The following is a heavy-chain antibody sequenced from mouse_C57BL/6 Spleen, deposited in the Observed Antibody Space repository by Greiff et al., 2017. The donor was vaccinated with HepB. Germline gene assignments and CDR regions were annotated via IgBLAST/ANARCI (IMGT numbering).Heavy chain of an antibody. V-gene: IGHV2-9-1*01. CDR1: GFSLTSYA. J-gene: IGHJ1*03. CDR3: ARASYDYGYWYFDV. CDR2: IWTGGGT. D-gene: IGHD2-4*01. Sequence: QVQLQQSGPGLVAPSQSLSITCTVSGFSLTSYAISWVRQPPGKGLEWLGVIWTGGGTNYNSALKSRLSISKDNSKSQVFLKMNSLQTDDTARYYCARASYDYGYWYFDVWGTGTTVTVSS.